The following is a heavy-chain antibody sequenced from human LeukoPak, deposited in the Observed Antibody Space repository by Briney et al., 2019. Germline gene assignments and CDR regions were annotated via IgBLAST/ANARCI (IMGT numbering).Heavy chain of an antibody. CDR3: TTGPHPENFDY. CDR2: ISGSGGST. J-gene: IGHJ4*02. V-gene: IGHV3-23*01. Sequence: GGSLRLSCAASGFTFSSYAMSWVRQAPGKGLEWVSAISGSGGSTYYADSVKGRFTISRDNSKNTLYLQMNSLRAEDTAVYYCTTGPHPENFDYWGQGTLVTVSS. D-gene: IGHD1-14*01. CDR1: GFTFSSYA.